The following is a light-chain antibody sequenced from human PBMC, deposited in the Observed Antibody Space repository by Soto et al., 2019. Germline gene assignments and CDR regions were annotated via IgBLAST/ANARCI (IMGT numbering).Light chain of an antibody. CDR2: RNN. J-gene: IGLJ2*01. Sequence: QTVVTQPPSASGTPGQRVTISCSGSSSNIGSNYVYWYQQLPGTAPKLLIYRNNQRPSGVPDRFSGSKSGTSASLAISGLRSEDEADYYCAAWDDSLSGLRVFGGGTKVTVL. CDR3: AAWDDSLSGLRV. CDR1: SSNIGSNY. V-gene: IGLV1-47*01.